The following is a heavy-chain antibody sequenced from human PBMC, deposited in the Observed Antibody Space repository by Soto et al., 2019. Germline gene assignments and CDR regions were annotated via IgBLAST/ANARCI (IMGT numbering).Heavy chain of an antibody. CDR1: GFTFSSYA. D-gene: IGHD3-10*01. V-gene: IGHV3-23*01. CDR2: ISGSGGST. CDR3: AKSGLLYEGHGPLTYCYGSGSYYYFDY. J-gene: IGHJ4*02. Sequence: GGSLRLSCAASGFTFSSYAMSWVRQAPGKGLEWVSAISGSGGSTYYADSVKGRFTISRDNSKNTLYLQMNSLRAEDTAVYYYAKSGLLYEGHGPLTYCYGSGSYYYFDYWGQGTLVTVSS.